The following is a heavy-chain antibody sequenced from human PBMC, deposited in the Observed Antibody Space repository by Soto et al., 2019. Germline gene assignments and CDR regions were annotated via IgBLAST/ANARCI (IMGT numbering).Heavy chain of an antibody. CDR1: GYTFSKYW. D-gene: IGHD5-12*01. V-gene: IGHV5-51*01. CDR3: ARGVGIVATDGMDG. CDR2: IYLGDSDT. Sequence: PGESLKISCKGSGYTFSKYWLGWVREMPGKGLEWMGIIYLGDSDTRYSPSFQGQVTISADKSISTAYLQWSSLKASDTAMYYCARGVGIVATDGMDGWGQGTAVTVSS. J-gene: IGHJ6*02.